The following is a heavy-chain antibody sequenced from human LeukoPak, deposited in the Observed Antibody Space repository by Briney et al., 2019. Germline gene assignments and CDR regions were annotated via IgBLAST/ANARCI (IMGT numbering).Heavy chain of an antibody. CDR3: AKSEDSSSWFNYYYYYYMDV. CDR2: ISYDGSNK. D-gene: IGHD6-13*01. CDR1: GFTFRSYA. Sequence: GGSLRLSCAASGFTFRSYAMHWVRQAPGKGLEWVAVISYDGSNKYYADSVKGRFTISRDNSKNTLYLQMNSLRAEDTAVYYCAKSEDSSSWFNYYYYYYMDVWGKGTTVTVSS. J-gene: IGHJ6*03. V-gene: IGHV3-30*18.